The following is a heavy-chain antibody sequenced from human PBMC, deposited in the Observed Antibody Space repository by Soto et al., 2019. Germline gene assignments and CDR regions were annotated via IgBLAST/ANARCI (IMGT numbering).Heavy chain of an antibody. CDR3: ARDLYDFWSGRPLYGMDV. J-gene: IGHJ6*02. Sequence: GGSLRLSCAASGFTFSSYSMNWVRQAPGKGLEWVSSISSSSSYIYYADSVKGRFTISRDNAKNSLYLQMNSLRAEDTAVYYCARDLYDFWSGRPLYGMDVWGQGTTVTVSS. CDR2: ISSSSSYI. CDR1: GFTFSSYS. D-gene: IGHD3-3*01. V-gene: IGHV3-21*01.